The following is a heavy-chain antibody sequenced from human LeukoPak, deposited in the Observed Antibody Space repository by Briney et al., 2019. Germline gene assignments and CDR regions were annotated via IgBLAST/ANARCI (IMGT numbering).Heavy chain of an antibody. D-gene: IGHD3-22*01. CDR3: AGGPYDSSGYYYYYYYMDV. J-gene: IGHJ6*03. V-gene: IGHV1-3*03. Sequence: ASVKVSCKASGYTFTSYAMHWVRQAPGQRLEWMGWINAGNGNTKYSQEFQGRVTITRDTSASTAYMELSSLRSEDTAVYYCAGGPYDSSGYYYYYYYMDVWGKGTTVTVSS. CDR2: INAGNGNT. CDR1: GYTFTSYA.